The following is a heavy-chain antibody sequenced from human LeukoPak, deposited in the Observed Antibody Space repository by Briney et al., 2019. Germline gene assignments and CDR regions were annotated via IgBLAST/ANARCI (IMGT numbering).Heavy chain of an antibody. CDR3: ARVSCGGDCFSATNAFDI. J-gene: IGHJ3*02. V-gene: IGHV4-59*01. D-gene: IGHD2-21*02. Sequence: PSGTLYLTCSVSGGSISSYYWSWIRQPPGKGLEWIGDIRYSGSTNYNPSLKSRVTISVDTSKNQFSLKLSSVTAADTAVHYCARVSCGGDCFSATNAFDIWGQGTVVTVSS. CDR1: GGSISSYY. CDR2: IRYSGST.